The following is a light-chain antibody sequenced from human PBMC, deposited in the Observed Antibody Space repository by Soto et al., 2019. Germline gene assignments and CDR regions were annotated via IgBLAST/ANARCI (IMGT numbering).Light chain of an antibody. V-gene: IGKV3D-15*01. CDR1: QSVSSN. CDR2: GAS. Sequence: EIVMTQSPATLSVSPGERATLSCRTSQSVSSNLAWYQQKPGQAPRLLIYGASTRATGIPARFSGSGSGTEFTLTISSLQSEDLAISYCQEYSDWPTWTFGQGTKVDIK. J-gene: IGKJ1*01. CDR3: QEYSDWPTWT.